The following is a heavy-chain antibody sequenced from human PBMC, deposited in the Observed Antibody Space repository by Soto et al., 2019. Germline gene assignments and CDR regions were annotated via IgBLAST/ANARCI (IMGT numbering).Heavy chain of an antibody. CDR3: AGLPVVRGQPTYGMDV. Sequence: GASLKISWKGSGYSFTSYWISWVRQMPGKGLEWMGRIDPSDSYTNYSPSFQGHVTISADKSISTAYLQCSSLKASDTAMYYCAGLPVVRGQPTYGMDVWGQGTKVTVSS. CDR1: GYSFTSYW. D-gene: IGHD3-10*01. J-gene: IGHJ6*02. CDR2: IDPSDSYT. V-gene: IGHV5-10-1*01.